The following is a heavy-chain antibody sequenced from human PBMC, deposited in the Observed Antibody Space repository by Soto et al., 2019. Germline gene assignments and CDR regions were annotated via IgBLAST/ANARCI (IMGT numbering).Heavy chain of an antibody. CDR2: TYYRSKWYH. J-gene: IGHJ4*02. Sequence: SQTLSLTCAISGDSVSSNSAAWNWIRQSPSRGLEWLGRTYYRSKWYHDYAVSVKSRITINPDTFKNQFSLQLNSLTPDDAALYFCSRSYCSCGSCYFVYWGQGTLVTVSS. CDR3: SRSYCSCGSCYFVY. V-gene: IGHV6-1*01. D-gene: IGHD2-15*01. CDR1: GDSVSSNSAA.